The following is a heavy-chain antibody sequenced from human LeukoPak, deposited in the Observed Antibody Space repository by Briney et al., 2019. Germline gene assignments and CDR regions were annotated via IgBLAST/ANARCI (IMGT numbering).Heavy chain of an antibody. Sequence: SQTLSLTCAISGDSVSSNSAAWNWIRQSPSRGLEWLGRTYYRSKWYNDYAVPVKSRITINPDTSKNQFSLQLNSVTPEDTAVYYCARGNTAGTVPYWYFDLWGRGTLVTVSS. D-gene: IGHD6-19*01. CDR1: GDSVSSNSAA. CDR2: TYYRSKWYN. CDR3: ARGNTAGTVPYWYFDL. V-gene: IGHV6-1*01. J-gene: IGHJ2*01.